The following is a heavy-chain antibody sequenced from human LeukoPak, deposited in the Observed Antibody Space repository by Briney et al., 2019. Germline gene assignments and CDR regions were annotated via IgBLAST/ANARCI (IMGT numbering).Heavy chain of an antibody. Sequence: GGSLRLSCAASGFTFSSYWMTWVRQAPGKGLEWVANIKHDGSEKYYVDSVKGRFTISRDNAKNSLYLQMNSLRAEDTAVYYCANPPTVTKIRFDSWGQGTLVTVSS. D-gene: IGHD4-17*01. CDR1: GFTFSSYW. V-gene: IGHV3-7*03. J-gene: IGHJ5*01. CDR3: ANPPTVTKIRFDS. CDR2: IKHDGSEK.